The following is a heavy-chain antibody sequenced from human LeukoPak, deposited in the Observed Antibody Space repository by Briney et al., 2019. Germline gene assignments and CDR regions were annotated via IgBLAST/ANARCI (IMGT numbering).Heavy chain of an antibody. J-gene: IGHJ4*02. CDR2: ISGSGGST. V-gene: IGHV3-23*01. D-gene: IGHD4-17*01. Sequence: GGSLRLSCAASGFTFSSYAMGWVRQAPGKGLEWVSAISGSGGSTYYADSVKGRFTISRDNSKNTLYLQMNSLRAEDTAVYYCAKGGVYGDYEDYWGQGTLVTVSS. CDR3: AKGGVYGDYEDY. CDR1: GFTFSSYA.